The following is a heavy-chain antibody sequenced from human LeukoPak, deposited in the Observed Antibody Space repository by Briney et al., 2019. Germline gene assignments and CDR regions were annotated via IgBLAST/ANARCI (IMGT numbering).Heavy chain of an antibody. CDR2: ISGTGSTK. V-gene: IGHV3-48*03. Sequence: GGSLRLSCAASGFTFSSYEMNWVRLAPGKGLEWISYISGTGSTKYYADSVKGRFTISRDNAKNSLYLQMNSLRAEDTAIYYCARGGRLRLLSLYYFENWGQGTLVTVSS. D-gene: IGHD5-12*01. CDR1: GFTFSSYE. CDR3: ARGGRLRLLSLYYFEN. J-gene: IGHJ4*02.